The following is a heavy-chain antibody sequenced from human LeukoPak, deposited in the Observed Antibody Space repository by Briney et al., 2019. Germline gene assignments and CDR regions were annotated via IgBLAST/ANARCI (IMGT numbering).Heavy chain of an antibody. V-gene: IGHV3-33*08. Sequence: GGSLRLSCAATGFTFSAYSMTWVRQAPGKGLEWVAVIWYDGNNKYYADSVKGRFTISRDNSKNTLYLQMNSLRAEDTAVYYCVRDPYEAYWGQGTLVTVSS. CDR1: GFTFSAYS. CDR2: IWYDGNNK. D-gene: IGHD5-12*01. J-gene: IGHJ4*02. CDR3: VRDPYEAY.